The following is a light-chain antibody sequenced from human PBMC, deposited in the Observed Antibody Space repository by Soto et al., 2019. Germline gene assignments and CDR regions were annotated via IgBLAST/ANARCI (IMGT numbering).Light chain of an antibody. CDR2: VGS. J-gene: IGKJ1*01. V-gene: IGKV2-28*01. CDR3: MQSLQTPWT. CDR1: QSLLHRNGYNY. Sequence: DLVMTQSPVSQPVTPGEAASISCRSSQSLLHRNGYNYVDWYLQRPGQSPQLLIYVGSNRASGVPDRFSGSGSGTDFTLKISRVEAEDVGIYYCMQSLQTPWTFGQGTKVEIK.